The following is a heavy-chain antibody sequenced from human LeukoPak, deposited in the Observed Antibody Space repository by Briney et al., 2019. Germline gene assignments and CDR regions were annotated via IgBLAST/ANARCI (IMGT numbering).Heavy chain of an antibody. D-gene: IGHD2-21*02. J-gene: IGHJ4*02. Sequence: ASVKVSCKASGYTFTGYYMHWVRQAPEQGLEWMGWINPNSGGTNYAQKFQGRVTMTRDTSISTAYMELSRLRSDDTAVYYCTVVVTAIDFDYWGQGTLVTVSS. CDR3: TVVVTAIDFDY. V-gene: IGHV1-2*02. CDR1: GYTFTGYY. CDR2: INPNSGGT.